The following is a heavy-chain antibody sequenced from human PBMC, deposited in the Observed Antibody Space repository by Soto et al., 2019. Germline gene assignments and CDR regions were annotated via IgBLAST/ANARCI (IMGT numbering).Heavy chain of an antibody. CDR3: AKDPSSGFAMENYFDY. Sequence: EVQLSGSGGGLVQPGGSLRLSCAASGFTFSSYAMSWVRQAPGKGLEWVSAISGSSTSTYYADSVKGRFTISRDNSKXXXXXXXXXLRAEDTAVYYCAKDPSSGFAMENYFDYWGQGTLVTVSS. V-gene: IGHV3-23*01. J-gene: IGHJ4*02. CDR1: GFTFSSYA. CDR2: ISGSSTST. D-gene: IGHD3-10*01.